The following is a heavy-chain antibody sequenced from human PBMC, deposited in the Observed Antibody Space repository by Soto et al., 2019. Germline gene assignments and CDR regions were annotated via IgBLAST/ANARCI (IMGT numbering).Heavy chain of an antibody. CDR2: IIPIFGTA. Sequence: GASVKVSCKASGYRFSGYYMHWVRQAPGQGLEWMGGIIPIFGTANYAQKFQGRVTITADESTSTAYMELSSLRSEDTAVYYCARDQLSTIFGVVGYYYGMDVWGQGTTVTVSS. V-gene: IGHV1-69*13. CDR1: GYRFSGYY. D-gene: IGHD3-3*01. CDR3: ARDQLSTIFGVVGYYYGMDV. J-gene: IGHJ6*02.